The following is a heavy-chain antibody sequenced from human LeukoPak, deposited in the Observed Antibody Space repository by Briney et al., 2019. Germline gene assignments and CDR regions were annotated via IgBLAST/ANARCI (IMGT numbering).Heavy chain of an antibody. V-gene: IGHV3-23*03. CDR2: IYSGGRT. CDR1: EFTFSNYA. D-gene: IGHD2-2*02. CDR3: ARDQLGGSCGSTRCYTSFNS. J-gene: IGHJ5*02. Sequence: GGSLRLSCAASEFTFSNYAMTWVREVPGKGLERVSIIYSGGRTYYADSVKGRFTISRDNSKDTLYLQMNSLRAEDTAVYYCARDQLGGSCGSTRCYTSFNSWGQGTLVTVSS.